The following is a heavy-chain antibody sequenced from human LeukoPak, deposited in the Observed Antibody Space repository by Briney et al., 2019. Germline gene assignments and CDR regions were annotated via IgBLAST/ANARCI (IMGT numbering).Heavy chain of an antibody. J-gene: IGHJ3*02. CDR1: GGTFSSYA. CDR2: ILPIFGIA. CDR3: ARDFPSRYSRSYAIDI. D-gene: IGHD2-15*01. V-gene: IGHV1-69*04. Sequence: GSSVHDTCQASGGTFSSYAFSWVRQAPGQGLDWVGMILPIFGIANYAQKFQGRVTITADRSTSTAYMELSSLRSEDTAVYYCARDFPSRYSRSYAIDIWGQGTMATVSS.